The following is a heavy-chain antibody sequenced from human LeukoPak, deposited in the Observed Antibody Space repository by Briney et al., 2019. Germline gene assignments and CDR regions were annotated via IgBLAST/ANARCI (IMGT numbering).Heavy chain of an antibody. J-gene: IGHJ3*02. CDR2: IKQDGSEK. V-gene: IGHV3-7*01. D-gene: IGHD2-2*02. Sequence: QPGGSLRLSCAASGFTFSSYWMTWVRQAPGKGLECVANIKQDGSEKYYVDSVKGRCTISRDSANNSLYLQLNSLGAEDTAVYYCARERGGFCSGTSCYKAFDIWGQGTMVTVSS. CDR1: GFTFSSYW. CDR3: ARERGGFCSGTSCYKAFDI.